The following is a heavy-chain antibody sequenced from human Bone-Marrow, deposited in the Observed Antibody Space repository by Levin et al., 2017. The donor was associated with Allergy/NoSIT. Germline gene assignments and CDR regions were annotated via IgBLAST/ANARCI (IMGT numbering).Heavy chain of an antibody. CDR3: ARVVGELYYYYYYYMDV. CDR2: ISAYNGNT. V-gene: IGHV1-18*01. Sequence: ASVKVSCKASGYTFTSYGISWVRQAPGQGLEWMGWISAYNGNTNYAQKLQGRVTMTTDTSTSTAYMELRSLRSDDTAVYYWARVVGELYYYYYYYMDVWGKGTTVTVSS. J-gene: IGHJ6*03. CDR1: GYTFTSYG. D-gene: IGHD3-10*01.